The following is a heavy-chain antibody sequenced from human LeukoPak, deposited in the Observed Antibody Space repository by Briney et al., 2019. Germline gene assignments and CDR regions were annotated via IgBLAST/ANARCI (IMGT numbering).Heavy chain of an antibody. CDR2: INPNSGGT. CDR1: GYTSTGYY. Sequence: EASVKVSCKASGYTSTGYYMHWVRQAPGQGLEWMGWINPNSGGTNYAQKFQGRVTMTRDTSISTAYMELSRLRSDDTAVYYCARPLRQLRALDAFDIWSQGTMVTVSS. V-gene: IGHV1-2*02. J-gene: IGHJ3*02. CDR3: ARPLRQLRALDAFDI. D-gene: IGHD2-2*01.